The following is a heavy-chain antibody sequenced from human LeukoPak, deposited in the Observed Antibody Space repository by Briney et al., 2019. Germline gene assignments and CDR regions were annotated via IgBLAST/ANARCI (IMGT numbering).Heavy chain of an antibody. Sequence: SETLSLTCTVSGGSISSYYWSWIRQPPGKGLEWIGYIYYSGSTNYNPSLKSRVTISVDTSKNQFSLKLSSVSAADTAVYYCARVSGIARSNYFDYWGQGTLVTVSS. CDR2: IYYSGST. V-gene: IGHV4-59*01. CDR1: GGSISSYY. CDR3: ARVSGIARSNYFDY. D-gene: IGHD6-13*01. J-gene: IGHJ4*02.